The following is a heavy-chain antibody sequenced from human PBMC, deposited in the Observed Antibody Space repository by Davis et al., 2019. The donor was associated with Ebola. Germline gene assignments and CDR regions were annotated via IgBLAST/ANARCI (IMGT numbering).Heavy chain of an antibody. CDR3: ASSNPESSGYANYYYGMDV. J-gene: IGHJ6*02. V-gene: IGHV1-18*01. CDR2: ISAYNGNT. Sequence: ASVKVSCKASGYTFTSYGISWVRQAPGQGLEWMGWISAYNGNTNYAQKLQGRVTMTTDTSTSTAYMELRSLRSDDTAVYYCASSNPESSGYANYYYGMDVWGQGTTVTVSS. CDR1: GYTFTSYG. D-gene: IGHD5-12*01.